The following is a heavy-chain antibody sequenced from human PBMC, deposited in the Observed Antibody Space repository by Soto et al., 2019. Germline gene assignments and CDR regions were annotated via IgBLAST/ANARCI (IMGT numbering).Heavy chain of an antibody. D-gene: IGHD6-6*01. CDR3: ARDRRIEQLAHYYYYGMNV. J-gene: IGHJ6*02. V-gene: IGHV4-31*03. Sequence: SETLSLTCTVSGGSISSGGYYWSWIRQHPGKGLEWIGYIYYSGSTYYNPSLKGRVTISVDTSKNQFSLKLSSVTAADTAVYYCARDRRIEQLAHYYYYGMNVWGQGTTVTVSS. CDR2: IYYSGST. CDR1: GGSISSGGYY.